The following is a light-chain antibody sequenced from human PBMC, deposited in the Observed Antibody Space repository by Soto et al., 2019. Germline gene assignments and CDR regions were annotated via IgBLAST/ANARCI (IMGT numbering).Light chain of an antibody. CDR2: GAS. CDR3: HQYGSSPGT. Sequence: EIVVTQSPGTLSLSPGERATLSCRATQFVTSRCLAWYQQKPGQAPRLLFFGASIRATGIPDRFSGSGSGTDFTLTISRLEPEDFAVYYCHQYGSSPGTFGQGTKVEIK. J-gene: IGKJ1*01. CDR1: QFVTSRC. V-gene: IGKV3-20*01.